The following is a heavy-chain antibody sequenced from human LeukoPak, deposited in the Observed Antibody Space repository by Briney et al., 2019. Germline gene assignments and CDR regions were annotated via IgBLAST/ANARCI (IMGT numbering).Heavy chain of an antibody. D-gene: IGHD2-15*01. CDR2: IYPGDSDT. Sequence: GESLKISCKGSEDNFTNYWIGWVRQMPGKGLECMGIIYPGDSDTRYSPSFQGQVTLSADKSISTAYLQWSSLKASDTAMYYCARSSVATDALDIWGQGTMVTVSS. CDR1: EDNFTNYW. V-gene: IGHV5-51*01. CDR3: ARSSVATDALDI. J-gene: IGHJ3*02.